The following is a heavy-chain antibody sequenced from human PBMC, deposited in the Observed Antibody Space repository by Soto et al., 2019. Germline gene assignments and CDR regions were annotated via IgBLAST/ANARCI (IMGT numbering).Heavy chain of an antibody. V-gene: IGHV3-7*03. J-gene: IGHJ1*01. D-gene: IGHD6-13*01. CDR2: IKQDGIEK. CDR1: GFTFSSYW. CDR3: VKDESINWYSGHFRH. Sequence: PGGSLRLSCAASGFTFSSYWMNWVRQAPGKGLEWVANIKQDGIEKHYVDSVKGRFTISRDNAKNSLHLQMNSLRAEDTAFYYCVKDESINWYSGHFRHWGQGTLVTVSS.